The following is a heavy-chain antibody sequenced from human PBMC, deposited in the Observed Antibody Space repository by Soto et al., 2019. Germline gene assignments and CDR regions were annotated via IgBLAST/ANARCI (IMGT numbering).Heavy chain of an antibody. Sequence: GSLRLSCAASGXTFGSSCLSWVRQRPGKGLELLSTIKMGASEKKYVDSVNGRPTMSRDNAKNSLYPQMDSLRAEEKAVYYCARDSGYGSGASANHYIDYWGHATLVTVPS. CDR2: IKMGASEK. D-gene: IGHD3-10*01. V-gene: IGHV3-7*01. CDR3: ARDSGYGSGASANHYIDY. CDR1: GXTFGSSC. J-gene: IGHJ4*01.